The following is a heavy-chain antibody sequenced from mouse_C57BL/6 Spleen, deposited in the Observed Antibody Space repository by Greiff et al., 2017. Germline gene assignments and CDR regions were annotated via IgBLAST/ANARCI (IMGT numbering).Heavy chain of an antibody. D-gene: IGHD2-1*01. CDR3: ARCALLWACDV. J-gene: IGHJ1*03. Sequence: VQLQQPGAELVKPGASVKLSCKASGYTFTSYWMQWVKQRPGQGLEWIGEIDPSDSYTNYNQKFKGKATLTVDTSSSTAYMQLSSLPSEDSAVYYCARCALLWACDVWGTGTTVTVSS. CDR1: GYTFTSYW. CDR2: IDPSDSYT. V-gene: IGHV1-50*01.